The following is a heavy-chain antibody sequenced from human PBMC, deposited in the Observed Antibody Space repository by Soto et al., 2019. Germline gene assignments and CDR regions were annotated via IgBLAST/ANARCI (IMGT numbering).Heavy chain of an antibody. CDR2: IYYSGST. CDR3: ARGYRGTFHF. Sequence: SETLSLTCTVSGDSISGFYWSWLRQPPGKGLEWISYIYYSGSTNYNPSLKSRVTISVDTSRSQFSLKLSSVTAADTAVYYCARGYRGTFHFWGQGTLVTVSS. V-gene: IGHV4-59*01. J-gene: IGHJ4*02. D-gene: IGHD1-26*01. CDR1: GDSISGFY.